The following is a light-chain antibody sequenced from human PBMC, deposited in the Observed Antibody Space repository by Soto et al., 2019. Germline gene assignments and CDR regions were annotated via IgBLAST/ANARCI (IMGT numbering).Light chain of an antibody. CDR3: SSFTSRHTYV. Sequence: QSALTQPASVSGSPGQSTTISCTGTSSDIGGYNYGSWYQQLPGEAPKLIIYDVSDRPSGVSTRFSGSKSGNTASLTISGLQAEDEGYYYCSSFTSRHTYVFGTGTKLTVL. CDR1: SSDIGGYNY. CDR2: DVS. J-gene: IGLJ1*01. V-gene: IGLV2-14*01.